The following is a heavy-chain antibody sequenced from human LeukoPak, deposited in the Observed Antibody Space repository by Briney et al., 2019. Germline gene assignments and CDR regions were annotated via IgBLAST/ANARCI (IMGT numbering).Heavy chain of an antibody. CDR2: TYYRSKWYN. V-gene: IGHV6-1*01. Sequence: SQTLSLTRAISGDSVSSNNAAWNWIRQSPSRGLEWLGTTYYRSKWYNDYAVSVKSRITINPDTSKNHFSLHLNSVTPDDTAVYYCAKEATVLGDCFDPWGQGSLVTVSS. CDR3: AKEATVLGDCFDP. J-gene: IGHJ5*02. CDR1: GDSVSSNNAA. D-gene: IGHD2-8*02.